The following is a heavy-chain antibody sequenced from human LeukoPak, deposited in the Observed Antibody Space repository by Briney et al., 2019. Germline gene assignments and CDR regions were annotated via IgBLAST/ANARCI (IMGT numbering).Heavy chain of an antibody. CDR3: AKGDYGGNDGYFDY. J-gene: IGHJ4*02. Sequence: PGGSLRLSCAASGFTFSNYAMHWVRQAPGKGLEWVTFIRYDGSNKYYAESVKGRFTISRDNSKNTLYLQMNSLRAEDTAVYYCAKGDYGGNDGYFDYWGQGTLVTVSS. V-gene: IGHV3-30*02. CDR2: IRYDGSNK. D-gene: IGHD4-23*01. CDR1: GFTFSNYA.